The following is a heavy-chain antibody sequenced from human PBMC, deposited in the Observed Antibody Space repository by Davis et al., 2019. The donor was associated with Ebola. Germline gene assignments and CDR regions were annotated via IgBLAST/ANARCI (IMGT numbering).Heavy chain of an antibody. J-gene: IGHJ6*04. D-gene: IGHD5-18*01. CDR2: ISSSGNNT. CDR1: GITSRNYA. CDR3: SREVRGGFSPMDL. V-gene: IGHV3-23*01. Sequence: GESLKISCAVSGITSRNYAMSWVRQAPGKGLEWVSMISSSGNNTYYADSVKGRFTISRDNARNTLYLQMNSLRAEDTAVYYCSREVRGGFSPMDLWGTGTTVTVSS.